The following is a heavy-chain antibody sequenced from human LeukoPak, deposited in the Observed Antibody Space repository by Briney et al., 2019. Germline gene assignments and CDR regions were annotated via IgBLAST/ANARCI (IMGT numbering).Heavy chain of an antibody. CDR1: GFTFDDYA. Sequence: GRSLRLSCAASGFTFDDYAMHWVRQAPGKGLEWVSGISWNSGSIGYADSVKGRFTISRDNAKNSLYLQVNSLRAEDTALYYCSKAAGDYWGQGTLVTVSS. V-gene: IGHV3-9*01. CDR3: SKAAGDY. J-gene: IGHJ4*02. D-gene: IGHD6-13*01. CDR2: ISWNSGSI.